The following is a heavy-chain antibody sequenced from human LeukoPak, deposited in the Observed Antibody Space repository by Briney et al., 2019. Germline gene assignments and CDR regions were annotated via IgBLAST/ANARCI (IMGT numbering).Heavy chain of an antibody. CDR2: IGTASDT. J-gene: IGHJ6*03. CDR1: GFTFSSFD. Sequence: GGSLRLSCGASGFTFSSFDMHWLRQPTGQGLEGVSTIGTASDTYYPGSVEGRFTLSRDNAKNSLYLQMNSLTAGDTAVYYCARGPARGKYYYMDVWGKGTTVTVSS. V-gene: IGHV3-13*01. D-gene: IGHD1-1*01. CDR3: ARGPARGKYYYMDV.